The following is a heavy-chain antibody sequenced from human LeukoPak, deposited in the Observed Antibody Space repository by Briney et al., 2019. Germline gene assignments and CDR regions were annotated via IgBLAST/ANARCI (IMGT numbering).Heavy chain of an antibody. J-gene: IGHJ4*02. CDR1: GFTFSSYA. CDR2: ISYDGSNK. CDR3: ASPYYYDSSAYYYGPDY. V-gene: IGHV3-30-3*01. D-gene: IGHD3-22*01. Sequence: GGSLRLSCAASGFTFSSYAMHWVRQAPGKGLEWVAVISYDGSNKSYADSVKGRFTISRDNSKNTLYLQMNSLRAEDTAVYYCASPYYYDSSAYYYGPDYWGQGTLVTVSS.